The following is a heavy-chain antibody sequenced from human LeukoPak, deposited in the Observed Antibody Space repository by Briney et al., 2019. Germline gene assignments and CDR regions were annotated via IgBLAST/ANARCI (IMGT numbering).Heavy chain of an antibody. CDR3: ARHGWHAWYFDL. Sequence: SETLSLTCVVYGESFSGYSWSWIRQPPGKGLEWIGEINQRRNTNYNPSLKSRVTISIDTSKNQFSLKLSSVTAADTAVYYCARHGWHAWYFDLRGRGTLVTVSS. CDR1: GESFSGYS. J-gene: IGHJ2*01. D-gene: IGHD6-19*01. V-gene: IGHV4-34*01. CDR2: INQRRNT.